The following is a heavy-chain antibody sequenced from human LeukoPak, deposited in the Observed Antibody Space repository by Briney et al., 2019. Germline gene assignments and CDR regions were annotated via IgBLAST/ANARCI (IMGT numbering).Heavy chain of an antibody. Sequence: GGSLRLSCAASGFTFGNYEMNWVRQAPGKGLEWLSYISASGGSTYYADSVRGRFTNSRDNARNSLFLQMNSLRDEDTALYYCAIMHGYYDGSGYWVQWGQGTLVTVSS. V-gene: IGHV3-48*03. J-gene: IGHJ1*01. CDR1: GFTFGNYE. D-gene: IGHD3-22*01. CDR3: AIMHGYYDGSGYWVQ. CDR2: ISASGGST.